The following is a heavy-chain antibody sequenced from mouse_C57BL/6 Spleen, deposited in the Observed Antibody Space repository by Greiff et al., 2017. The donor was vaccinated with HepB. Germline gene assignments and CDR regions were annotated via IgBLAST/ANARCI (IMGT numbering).Heavy chain of an antibody. CDR1: GYTFTSYW. V-gene: IGHV1-52*01. CDR3: ARFITTVVANAMDY. CDR2: IDPSDSET. D-gene: IGHD1-1*01. J-gene: IGHJ4*01. Sequence: QVQLQQPGAELVRPGSSVKLSCKASGYTFTSYWMHWVKQRPIQGLEWIGNIDPSDSETHYNQKFKDKATLTVDKSSSTAYMQLSSLTSDDSAVYYCARFITTVVANAMDYWGQGTSVTVSS.